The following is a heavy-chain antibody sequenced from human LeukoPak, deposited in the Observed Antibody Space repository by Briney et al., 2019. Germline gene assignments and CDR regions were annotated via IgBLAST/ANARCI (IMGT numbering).Heavy chain of an antibody. CDR1: GYTFTSYD. V-gene: IGHV1-8*01. CDR2: MNPNSGNT. Sequence: ASVRVSCKASGYTFTSYDINWVRQATGQGLEWMGWMNPNSGNTGYAQKFQGRVTMTRNTSISTAYMELSSLRSEDTAVYYCARVGWIQLWSLNYYYYYGMDVWGQGTTVTVSS. D-gene: IGHD5-18*01. J-gene: IGHJ6*02. CDR3: ARVGWIQLWSLNYYYYYGMDV.